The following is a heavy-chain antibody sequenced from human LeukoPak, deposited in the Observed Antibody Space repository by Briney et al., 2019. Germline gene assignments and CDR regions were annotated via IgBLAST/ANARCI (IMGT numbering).Heavy chain of an antibody. V-gene: IGHV1-46*01. CDR3: ARDPPDGSSTYGFDY. D-gene: IGHD2-2*01. J-gene: IGHJ4*02. CDR2: INPSGGST. Sequence: ASVKVSCKAPGYTFTSYYIHWVRQAPGQGLEWMGIINPSGGSTSYAQKFQGRVTMTRDTSTSTVYMELSSLKSEDTAVYYCARDPPDGSSTYGFDYWGQGTLVTVSS. CDR1: GYTFTSYY.